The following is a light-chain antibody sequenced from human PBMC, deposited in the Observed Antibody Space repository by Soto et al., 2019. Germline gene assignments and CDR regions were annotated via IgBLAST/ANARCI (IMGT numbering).Light chain of an antibody. CDR1: QSVSSN. Sequence: IVLRQSLGALSLSPGERATLSCRASQSVSSNLAWYQQKPGQAPRLLIYGASNRATGIPARFSGSGSGTDFTLTISSLEPEDFAVYYCQHRSNWPLTFGGGTKVDIK. J-gene: IGKJ4*01. CDR3: QHRSNWPLT. V-gene: IGKV3-11*01. CDR2: GAS.